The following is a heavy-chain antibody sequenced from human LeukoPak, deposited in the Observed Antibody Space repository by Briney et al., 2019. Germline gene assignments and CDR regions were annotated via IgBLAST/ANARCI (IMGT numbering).Heavy chain of an antibody. CDR3: ARGRTYYYDSSGYRLGY. CDR1: GGTFSSYA. Sequence: ASVKVSCKASGGTFSSYAISWVRQAPGQGLEWMGGIIPIFGTANYAQKFQGRVTITADESTSTAYMELSSLRSEDTAVYYCARGRTYYYDSSGYRLGYWGQGTLVTVSS. D-gene: IGHD3-22*01. CDR2: IIPIFGTA. V-gene: IGHV1-69*13. J-gene: IGHJ4*02.